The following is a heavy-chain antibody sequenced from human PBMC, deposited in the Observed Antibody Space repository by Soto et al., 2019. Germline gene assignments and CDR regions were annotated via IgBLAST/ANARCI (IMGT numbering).Heavy chain of an antibody. V-gene: IGHV1-46*01. CDR3: ARESRILNRFDP. CDR1: GYTFTSYY. CDR2: INPSGGST. Sequence: AAVKVSCKASGYTFTSYYMHWVRQAPGQGLEWMGIINPSGGSTSYAQKFQGRVTMTRDTSTSTVYMELSSLRSEDTAVYYCARESRILNRFDPWGQGTLVTVSS. D-gene: IGHD2-21*01. J-gene: IGHJ5*02.